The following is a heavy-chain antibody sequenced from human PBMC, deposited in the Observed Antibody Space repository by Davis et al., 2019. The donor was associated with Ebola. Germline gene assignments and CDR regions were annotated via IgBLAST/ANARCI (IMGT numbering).Heavy chain of an antibody. D-gene: IGHD7-27*01. CDR1: GFSVSGNY. J-gene: IGHJ6*03. CDR3: ARDGDGTDYDYYYYMDV. CDR2: IYSDRSVGRT. Sequence: PAGSLRLSCAASGFSVSGNYMNWVRQAPGKGLEWVSVIYSDRSVGRTYYADSVKGRFTISRDNSKNTMYLQLTSLRVEDTAVYFCARDGDGTDYDYYYYMDVWGKGTTVTVSS. V-gene: IGHV3-53*01.